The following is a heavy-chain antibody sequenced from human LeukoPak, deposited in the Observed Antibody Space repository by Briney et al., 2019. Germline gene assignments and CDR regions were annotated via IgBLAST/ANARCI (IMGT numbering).Heavy chain of an antibody. D-gene: IGHD3-9*01. CDR3: AADLYDILTGYYSYFDY. J-gene: IGHJ4*02. CDR2: IVVGSGNT. CDR1: GFTFTSSA. Sequence: SVKVSCKASGFTFTSSAVQWVRQARGQRLEWIGWIVVGSGNTNYAQKFQERVTITRDMSTSTAYMGLSSLRSEDTAVYYCAADLYDILTGYYSYFDYWGQGTLVTVSS. V-gene: IGHV1-58*01.